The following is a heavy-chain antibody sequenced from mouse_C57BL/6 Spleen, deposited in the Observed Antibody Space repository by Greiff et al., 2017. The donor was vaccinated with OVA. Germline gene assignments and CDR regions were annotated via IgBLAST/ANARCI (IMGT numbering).Heavy chain of an antibody. J-gene: IGHJ1*03. D-gene: IGHD2-4*01. CDR2: IYPRDGST. Sequence: VQRVESDAELVKPGASVKISCKVSGYTFTDHTIHWMKQRPEQGLEWIGYIYPRDGSTKYNEKFKGKATLTADKSSSTAYMQLNSLTSEDSAVYFCARESIYYDYHFDVWGTGTTVTVSS. CDR1: GYTFTDHT. V-gene: IGHV1-78*01. CDR3: ARESIYYDYHFDV.